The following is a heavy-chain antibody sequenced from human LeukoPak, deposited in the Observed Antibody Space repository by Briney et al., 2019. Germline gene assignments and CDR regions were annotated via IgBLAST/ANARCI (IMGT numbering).Heavy chain of an antibody. CDR3: AKVYYDILTGYYQGAFDI. J-gene: IGHJ3*02. CDR2: ISGSGGST. V-gene: IGHV3-23*01. CDR1: GFTFSSYA. D-gene: IGHD3-9*01. Sequence: GGSLRLSCAASGFTFSSYAMSWVRQAPGKGLEWVSAISGSGGSTYYADSVKGRFTISRDNSKNTLYLQMNSLRAEDTAVYYCAKVYYDILTGYYQGAFDIWGQGTMVTVSS.